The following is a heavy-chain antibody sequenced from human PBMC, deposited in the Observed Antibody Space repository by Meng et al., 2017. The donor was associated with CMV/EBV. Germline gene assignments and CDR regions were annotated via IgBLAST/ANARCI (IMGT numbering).Heavy chain of an antibody. Sequence: FSSYAISCVRQAPGQGLEWMGGIIPIFGTANYAQKFQDRVTITAGESTSTAYMELSSLRSEDTAVYYCARVFAPNYDFWSGQRFDPWGQGTLVTVSS. CDR2: IIPIFGTA. J-gene: IGHJ5*02. D-gene: IGHD3-3*01. CDR3: ARVFAPNYDFWSGQRFDP. V-gene: IGHV1-69*01. CDR1: FSSYA.